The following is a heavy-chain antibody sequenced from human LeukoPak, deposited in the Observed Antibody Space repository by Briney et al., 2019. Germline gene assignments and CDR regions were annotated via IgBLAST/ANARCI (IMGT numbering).Heavy chain of an antibody. D-gene: IGHD3-22*01. Sequence: SVKVSYTASRRTFSSYAISWVRQAPGQGREWRGGIIPIFGTANYAQKFQGRVTITTDESTSTAYMELSSLRSEDTAVYYCGFGPESSYYYYYMDVWGKGTTVTVSS. J-gene: IGHJ6*03. V-gene: IGHV1-69*05. CDR2: IIPIFGTA. CDR1: RRTFSSYA. CDR3: GFGPESSYYYYYMDV.